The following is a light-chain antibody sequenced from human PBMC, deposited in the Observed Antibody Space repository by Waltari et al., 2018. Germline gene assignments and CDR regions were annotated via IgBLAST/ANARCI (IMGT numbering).Light chain of an antibody. CDR3: QVWDDVTDSGV. J-gene: IGLJ3*02. CDR2: YDS. V-gene: IGLV3-21*04. Sequence: YVPTQPPSVSVDPGKTATLTCGGDNIGTKSVHWYQQKPGQAPVLVMFYDSDRPAEIPERFSGSNSGNTAALTISWVEAGDEADYHCQVWDDVTDSGVFGGGTKLTVL. CDR1: NIGTKS.